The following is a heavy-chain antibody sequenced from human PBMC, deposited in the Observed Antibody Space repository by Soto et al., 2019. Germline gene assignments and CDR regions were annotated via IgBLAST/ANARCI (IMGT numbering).Heavy chain of an antibody. Sequence: PSETLSLTFAVSGGSISSGGYSWGWILQPPGKGLEWIGYIYHSGSTYYNPSLKSRVTISVDRSKNQFSLKLSSVTAADTAVYYCASSNYDSRIPLYYWGQGTLVSVSS. CDR3: ASSNYDSRIPLYY. CDR2: IYHSGST. V-gene: IGHV4-30-2*01. J-gene: IGHJ4*02. D-gene: IGHD3-22*01. CDR1: GGSISSGGYS.